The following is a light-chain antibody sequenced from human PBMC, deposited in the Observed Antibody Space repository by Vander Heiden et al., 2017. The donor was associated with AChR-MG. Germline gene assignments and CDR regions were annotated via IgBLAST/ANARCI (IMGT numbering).Light chain of an antibody. Sequence: QPALTHSPSAPRTPGQRVTISCSGSSSNSGSNTVNWYQQLPGTAPKLLIYSNNQRPSGVPDRFSGSKSGTSASLAISGLQSEDEADYYCAAWDDSLNGVVFGGGTKLTVL. CDR3: AAWDDSLNGVV. V-gene: IGLV1-44*01. CDR1: SSNSGSNT. CDR2: SNN. J-gene: IGLJ2*01.